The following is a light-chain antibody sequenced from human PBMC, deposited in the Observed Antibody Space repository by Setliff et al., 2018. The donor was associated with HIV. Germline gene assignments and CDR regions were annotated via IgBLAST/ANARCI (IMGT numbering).Light chain of an antibody. J-gene: IGLJ2*01. Sequence: QSALTQPASLSGSPGQSITISCTGTTSDIGGYNFVPWYQQHPGKAPKLLIYAVTKRPSGVSARFSASKSGNTASLTISGLQDEDEADYYCNSYTSRSTFIFGGGTKVTVL. V-gene: IGLV2-14*03. CDR2: AVT. CDR3: NSYTSRSTFI. CDR1: TSDIGGYNF.